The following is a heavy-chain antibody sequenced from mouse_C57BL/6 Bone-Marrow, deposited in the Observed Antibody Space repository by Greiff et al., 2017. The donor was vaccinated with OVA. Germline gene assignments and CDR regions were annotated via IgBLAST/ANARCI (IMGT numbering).Heavy chain of an antibody. J-gene: IGHJ4*01. V-gene: IGHV1-82*01. CDR2: IYPGDGDT. D-gene: IGHD4-1*01. Sequence: VQGVESGPELVKPGASVKISCKASGYAFSSSWMNWVKQRPGKGLEWIGRIYPGDGDTNYNGKFKGKATLTADKSSSTAYMQLSSLTSEDSAVYFCARWNWVYAMDYWGQGTSVTVSS. CDR3: ARWNWVYAMDY. CDR1: GYAFSSSW.